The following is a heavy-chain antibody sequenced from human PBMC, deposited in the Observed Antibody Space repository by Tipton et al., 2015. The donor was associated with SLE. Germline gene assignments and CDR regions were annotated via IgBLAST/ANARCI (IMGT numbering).Heavy chain of an antibody. CDR1: GGSFSDYY. V-gene: IGHV4-34*01. CDR2: INHSGST. Sequence: LRLSCSVYGGSFSDYYWTWIRQPPGKGLEWIGAINHSGSTSYNPSLQSRVTTSIDTSKSQFSLKLTSVTAADTAMYYCARALWVDKDIAEVPPAIRVRAFDIWGQGTMVTVSS. CDR3: ARALWVDKDIAEVPPAIRVRAFDI. D-gene: IGHD2-2*01. J-gene: IGHJ3*02.